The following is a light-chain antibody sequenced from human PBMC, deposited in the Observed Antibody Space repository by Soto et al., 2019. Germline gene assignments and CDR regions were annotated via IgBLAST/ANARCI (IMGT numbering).Light chain of an antibody. CDR3: QQANSFPLIT. Sequence: DIQMTQSPPSLSASVGDRVTITCRASQNIDNYLNWYQQKPGSAPKLLIYTASSLFSGVPSRSSGSGSGTDFTLTISSLQPEDFATYYCQQANSFPLITFGQGTQLEI. CDR2: TAS. V-gene: IGKV1-39*01. J-gene: IGKJ5*01. CDR1: QNIDNY.